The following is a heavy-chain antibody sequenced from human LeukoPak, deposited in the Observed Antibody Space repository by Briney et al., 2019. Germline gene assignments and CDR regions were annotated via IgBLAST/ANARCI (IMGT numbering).Heavy chain of an antibody. CDR3: ARDVRGDSYDGAEYFQH. V-gene: IGHV1-18*04. J-gene: IGHJ1*01. Sequence: ASVKVSCKASGYTFSSYGITWVRQAPGQGLEWMGWIIGYNGNTNYAQKLQDRVSMTTDTSTNTAYMELRRLRPDDTAVYYCARDVRGDSYDGAEYFQHWGQGTLVSVSS. D-gene: IGHD5-18*01. CDR1: GYTFSSYG. CDR2: IIGYNGNT.